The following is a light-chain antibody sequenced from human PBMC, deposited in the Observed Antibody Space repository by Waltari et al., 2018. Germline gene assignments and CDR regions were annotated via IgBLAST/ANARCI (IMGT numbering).Light chain of an antibody. CDR3: QVWDDVTDSGV. Sequence: YVLTQPPSVSVDPGKTARLTCGGDTIGSKSVNWYQQKPGQAPVLGMFYDSDRPSEIPERFSGSNSGNTATLTISWVEAGDEADYHCQVWDDVTDSGVFGGGTKLTVL. CDR2: YDS. CDR1: TIGSKS. J-gene: IGLJ3*02. V-gene: IGLV3-21*04.